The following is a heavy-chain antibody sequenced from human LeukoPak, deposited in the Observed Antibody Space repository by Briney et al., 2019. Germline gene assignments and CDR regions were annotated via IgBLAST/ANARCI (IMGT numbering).Heavy chain of an antibody. J-gene: IGHJ5*02. CDR3: AREGYCSGGSCYLNWFDP. V-gene: IGHV4-61*01. Sequence: SETLSLTCAVSGDSISSSPYYWSWIRQPPGKGLEWIGYIYYSGSTNYNPSLKSRVTISVDTSKNQFSLKLSSVTAAVTAVYYCAREGYCSGGSCYLNWFDPWGQGTLVTVSS. CDR2: IYYSGST. CDR1: GDSISSSPYY. D-gene: IGHD2-15*01.